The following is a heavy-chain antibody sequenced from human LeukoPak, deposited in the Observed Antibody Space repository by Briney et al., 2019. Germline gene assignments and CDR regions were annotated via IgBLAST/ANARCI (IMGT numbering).Heavy chain of an antibody. CDR1: GFTFSSYG. J-gene: IGHJ4*02. D-gene: IGHD3-10*01. Sequence: GGTLRLSCAASGFTFSSYGMSWVRQAPGKGLEWVSAISGSGGSTYYADSVKGRFTISRDNSKNTLYLQMNSQRAEDTAVYYCAGRGSGSYFDFWGQGTLVTVSS. CDR2: ISGSGGST. CDR3: AGRGSGSYFDF. V-gene: IGHV3-23*01.